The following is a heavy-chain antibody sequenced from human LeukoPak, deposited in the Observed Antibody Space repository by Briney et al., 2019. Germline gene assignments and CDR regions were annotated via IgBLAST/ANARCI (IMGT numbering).Heavy chain of an antibody. V-gene: IGHV3-15*05. CDR1: GYSFTSYW. D-gene: IGHD2-21*02. CDR2: ISSKTDGGTT. CDR3: IKSSGDWH. Sequence: KPGESLKISCKGSGYSFTSYWIGWVRQAPGKGLEWVGRISSKTDGGTTDYAAPVKGRFTFSRDDSKNTLYLQMNSLKTEDTAVYYCIKSSGDWHWGQGTLVTVSS. J-gene: IGHJ4*02.